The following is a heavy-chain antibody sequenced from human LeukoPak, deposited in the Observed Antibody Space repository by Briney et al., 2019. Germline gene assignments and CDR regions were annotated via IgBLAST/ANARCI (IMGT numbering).Heavy chain of an antibody. Sequence: SETLSLTCTVSGGSISNYFWSWVRQPAGKGLEWIGYIYYSGSTNYNPSLKSRVTISVDTSKNQFSLKLSSVTAADTAVYYCASVSPGYYDSSGYYRDWGQGTLVTVSS. D-gene: IGHD3-22*01. V-gene: IGHV4-59*01. CDR1: GGSISNYF. CDR2: IYYSGST. J-gene: IGHJ4*02. CDR3: ASVSPGYYDSSGYYRD.